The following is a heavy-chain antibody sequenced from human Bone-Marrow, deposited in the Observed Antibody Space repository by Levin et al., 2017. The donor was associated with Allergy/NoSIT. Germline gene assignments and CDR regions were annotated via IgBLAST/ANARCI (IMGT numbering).Heavy chain of an antibody. J-gene: IGHJ4*02. CDR2: IGASGGST. Sequence: GESLKISCAASGFTFSNYAMNWVRQAPGKGLEWVSAIGASGGSTYYADSVTGRFTMSRDNSKNTLYLQMNSLRVEDTALYYCAKQAPASGSDYWGQGTLVTVSS. D-gene: IGHD6-19*01. V-gene: IGHV3-23*01. CDR3: AKQAPASGSDY. CDR1: GFTFSNYA.